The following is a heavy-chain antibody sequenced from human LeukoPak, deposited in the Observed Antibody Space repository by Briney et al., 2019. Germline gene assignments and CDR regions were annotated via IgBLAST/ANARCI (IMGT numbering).Heavy chain of an antibody. V-gene: IGHV4-4*07. D-gene: IGHD2-2*01. J-gene: IGHJ5*02. CDR3: ARATGCSSTSCYNWFDP. CDR2: IYTSGST. CDR1: GGSISSYY. Sequence: SETLSLTCTVSGGSISSYYWSWIRQPAGKGLEWIGRIYTSGSTNYNPSLKSRVTMSVDSSTNQFSLKLSSVTAADTAVYYCARATGCSSTSCYNWFDPWGQGTLVTVSS.